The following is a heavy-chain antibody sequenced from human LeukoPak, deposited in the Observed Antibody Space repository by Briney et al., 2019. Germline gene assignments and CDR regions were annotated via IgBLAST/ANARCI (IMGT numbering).Heavy chain of an antibody. CDR3: ARDLYDYVWGD. D-gene: IGHD3-16*01. Sequence: GGSLRLSCAASGFTFSSYEMNWVRQAPGKGLEWVSYISSSGSTIYYADSVKGRFTISRDNAKNSLYLQMNSLRAEDTAVYYCARDLYDYVWGDWGQGTLVTVSS. CDR2: ISSSGSTI. J-gene: IGHJ4*02. CDR1: GFTFSSYE. V-gene: IGHV3-48*03.